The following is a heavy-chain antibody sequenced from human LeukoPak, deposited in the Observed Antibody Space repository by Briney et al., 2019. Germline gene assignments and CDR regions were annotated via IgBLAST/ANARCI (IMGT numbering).Heavy chain of an antibody. CDR3: AKGRGYNYGYIFGYFDY. CDR2: ISWNSGSI. Sequence: GRSLRLSCAASGLTFDDYAMHWVRQAPGKGLEWVSGISWNSGSIGYADSVKGRFTISRDNAKNSLYLQMNSLRAEDMALYYCAKGRGYNYGYIFGYFDYWGQGTLVTVSS. J-gene: IGHJ4*02. V-gene: IGHV3-9*03. CDR1: GLTFDDYA. D-gene: IGHD5-18*01.